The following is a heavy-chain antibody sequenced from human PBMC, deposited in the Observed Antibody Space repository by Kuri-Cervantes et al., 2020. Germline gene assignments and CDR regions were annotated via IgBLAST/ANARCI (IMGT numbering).Heavy chain of an antibody. D-gene: IGHD3-3*01. CDR3: ARVHYDFWSGPTDY. CDR1: GYTFTSYG. Sequence: ASVKVSCKASGYTFTSYGISWVRQAPGQGLEWMGWISAYNGNTNYAQKLQGRVTMTTDTSTSTAYMELRSLRSEDTAVYYCARVHYDFWSGPTDYWGQGTLVTVSS. V-gene: IGHV1-18*01. J-gene: IGHJ4*02. CDR2: ISAYNGNT.